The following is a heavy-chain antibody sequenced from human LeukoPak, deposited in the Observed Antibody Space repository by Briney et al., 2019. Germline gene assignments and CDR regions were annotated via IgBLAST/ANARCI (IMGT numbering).Heavy chain of an antibody. Sequence: PSQTLSLTCTVSGGSISSGSYYWSWIRQPAGKGLEWIGRIYTSGSTNYNPSLKSRVTISVDTSKNQFSLKLSSVTAADTAVYYCARDYFNRAWFDPWGQGTLVTVSS. V-gene: IGHV4-61*02. J-gene: IGHJ5*02. CDR3: ARDYFNRAWFDP. CDR1: GGSISSGSYY. CDR2: IYTSGST. D-gene: IGHD3-10*01.